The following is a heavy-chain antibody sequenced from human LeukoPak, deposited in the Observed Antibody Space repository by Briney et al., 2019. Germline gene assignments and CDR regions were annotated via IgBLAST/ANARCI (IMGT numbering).Heavy chain of an antibody. CDR1: GYTFSRHG. J-gene: IGHJ4*02. D-gene: IGHD3-22*01. V-gene: IGHV3-30*02. CDR3: EEDLRYYASTSRLASY. Sequence: GRSLRLSCAAPGYTFSRHGIHWVRQAPGKGLVRVAPIRDVGSNKYYADSVKGRFTISRDDSKNTLYLQMNTLRAQDTTVYYCEEDLRYYASTSRLASYWGAGALVTVSS. CDR2: IRDVGSNK.